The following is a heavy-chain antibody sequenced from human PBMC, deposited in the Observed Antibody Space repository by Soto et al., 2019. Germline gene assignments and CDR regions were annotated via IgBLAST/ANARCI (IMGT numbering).Heavy chain of an antibody. J-gene: IGHJ6*02. Sequence: GGSLRLSCAASGFTFSSYAMSWVRQAPGKGLEWVSAISGSGGSTYYADSVKGRFTISRDNSKNTLYLQMNSLRAEDTAVYYCAKGGYDSPYYYYYGMDVWGQGTTVTSP. D-gene: IGHD5-12*01. CDR3: AKGGYDSPYYYYYGMDV. CDR2: ISGSGGST. CDR1: GFTFSSYA. V-gene: IGHV3-23*01.